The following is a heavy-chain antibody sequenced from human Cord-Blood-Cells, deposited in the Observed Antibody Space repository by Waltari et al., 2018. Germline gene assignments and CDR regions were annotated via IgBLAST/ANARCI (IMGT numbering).Heavy chain of an antibody. Sequence: EVQLVESGGGLVQPGGSLRLSCAASGFTFSSYAMSWVRQPTGKGLEWVAAISGSGGSTYYADSVKGRFTISRDNSKNTLYLQMNSLRAEDTAVYYCAKLGGVGATFLDAFDIWGQGTMVTVSS. V-gene: IGHV3-23*04. CDR1: GFTFSSYA. CDR2: ISGSGGST. J-gene: IGHJ3*02. CDR3: AKLGGVGATFLDAFDI. D-gene: IGHD1-26*01.